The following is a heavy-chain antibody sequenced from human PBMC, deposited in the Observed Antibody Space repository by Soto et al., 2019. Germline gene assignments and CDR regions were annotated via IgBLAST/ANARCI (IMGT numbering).Heavy chain of an antibody. CDR1: GGSFSGYY. CDR3: ARVGVRDGDYGVSRFDP. CDR2: INHSGTT. Sequence: SETLCLTCAVYGGSFSGYYWSWIRQPPGKGLEWIGEINHSGTTNYNPSLKSRVTISVDTSKNQFSLKLSSVTAADTAVYYCARVGVRDGDYGVSRFDPWGQGTLVTVSS. D-gene: IGHD4-17*01. J-gene: IGHJ5*02. V-gene: IGHV4-34*01.